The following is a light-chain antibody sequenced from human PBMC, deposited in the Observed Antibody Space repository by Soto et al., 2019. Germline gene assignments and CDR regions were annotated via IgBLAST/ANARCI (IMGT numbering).Light chain of an antibody. V-gene: IGKV3-20*01. Sequence: EIVLTQSPGTLSLSPGERATLSCRASQSVSSSYFAWYQQKPGQAPSLLIYGASSRATGIPDRFSGSGSGTDFTLTISRLESEDFAVYYCQQYGSSPPSTFGGGTKVEIK. J-gene: IGKJ4*01. CDR1: QSVSSSY. CDR2: GAS. CDR3: QQYGSSPPST.